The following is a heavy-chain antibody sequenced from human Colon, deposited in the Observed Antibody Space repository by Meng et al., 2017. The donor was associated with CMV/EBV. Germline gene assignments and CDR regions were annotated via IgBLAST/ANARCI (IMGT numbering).Heavy chain of an antibody. CDR2: INPNSGGT. Sequence: ASVKVSCKASGYTFTGYYMHWVRQAPGQGLEWMGWINPNSGGTNYAQKFQGRVTMTRDTSISTAYMELSSLRSDDTAVYYCARTDPWSNYPYYYYYGMDVWGQGTTVTVSS. D-gene: IGHD4-11*01. CDR3: ARTDPWSNYPYYYYYGMDV. CDR1: GYTFTGYY. J-gene: IGHJ6*02. V-gene: IGHV1-2*02.